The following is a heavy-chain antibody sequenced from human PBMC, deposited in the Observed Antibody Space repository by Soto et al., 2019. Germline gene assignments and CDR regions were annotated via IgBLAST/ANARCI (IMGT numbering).Heavy chain of an antibody. CDR3: ARVPEIVVVPAAISTSDYGMDV. CDR1: GGTFSSYA. CDR2: IIPIFGTA. D-gene: IGHD2-2*01. J-gene: IGHJ6*02. Sequence: GXSVKVTCKASGGTFSSYAFSWGRQAPVQGLEWMGGIIPIFGTANYAQKFQGRVTITADESTSTAYMELSSLRYDDTDVYYCARVPEIVVVPAAISTSDYGMDVWGQGTKVTVYS. V-gene: IGHV1-69*13.